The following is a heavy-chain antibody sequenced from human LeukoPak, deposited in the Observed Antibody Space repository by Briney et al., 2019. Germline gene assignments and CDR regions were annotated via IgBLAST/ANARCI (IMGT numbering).Heavy chain of an antibody. CDR2: IYHSGST. J-gene: IGHJ5*02. V-gene: IGHV4-39*07. Sequence: PSETLSLTCTVSGDSISSTNYYWGWIRQPPGKGLEWIGSIYHSGSTYYNPSLKSRVTISVDTSKNQFSLKLSSVTAADTAVYYCARGPIAAAGTIQYNWFDPWGQGTLVTVSS. D-gene: IGHD6-13*01. CDR3: ARGPIAAAGTIQYNWFDP. CDR1: GDSISSTNYY.